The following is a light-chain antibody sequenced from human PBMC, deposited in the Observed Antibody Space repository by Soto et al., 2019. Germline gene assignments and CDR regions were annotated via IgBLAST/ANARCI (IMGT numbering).Light chain of an antibody. V-gene: IGKV1-39*01. CDR3: HESSTTPAFT. CDR2: AAT. Sequence: DIQMTQSPSSLSASVGDRVTITCRASHSVASYFNWFQQRPGKAPSPLIYAATTLHTGVPSRFSGSRSGTNFTLSRSRLQPEDFATYYCHESSTTPAFTFGPGTKVYFK. CDR1: HSVASY. J-gene: IGKJ3*01.